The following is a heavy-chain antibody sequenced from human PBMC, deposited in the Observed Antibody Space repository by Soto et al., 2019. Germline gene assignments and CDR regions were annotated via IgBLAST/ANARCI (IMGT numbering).Heavy chain of an antibody. Sequence: GGSLRLSCKASGFSFSDYAMTWVRQAPGKGLEWVSVISGSGDNTSYAASVKGRFAISRDNSKNVLYLQMNSLSADDAAVYFCAKGRAITVYGVDILFDYWGLGTPVTVSS. V-gene: IGHV3-23*01. CDR3: AKGRAITVYGVDILFDY. J-gene: IGHJ4*01. CDR1: GFSFSDYA. CDR2: ISGSGDNT. D-gene: IGHD3-3*01.